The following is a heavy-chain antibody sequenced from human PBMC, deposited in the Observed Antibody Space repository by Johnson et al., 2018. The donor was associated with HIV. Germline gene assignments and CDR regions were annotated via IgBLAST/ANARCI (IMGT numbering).Heavy chain of an antibody. Sequence: MLLVESGGGLVQPGGSLRLSCAASGFTFSSYWMSWVRQAPGKGLEWVANIKQDGSEKYYVDSVKGRFTISRDNAKNSLYLQMNSLRAEDTAVYYCARGPSAYCGVDCPGGSFDIWGQGTMVTVSS. V-gene: IGHV3-7*01. CDR3: ARGPSAYCGVDCPGGSFDI. CDR2: IKQDGSEK. D-gene: IGHD2-21*02. J-gene: IGHJ3*02. CDR1: GFTFSSYW.